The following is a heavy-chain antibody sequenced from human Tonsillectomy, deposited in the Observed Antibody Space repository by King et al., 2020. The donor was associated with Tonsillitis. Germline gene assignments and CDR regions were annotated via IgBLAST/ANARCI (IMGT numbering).Heavy chain of an antibody. D-gene: IGHD6-13*01. CDR2: IRYDGSNK. CDR1: GFTFSSYG. CDR3: AKGPPSYSRCWYWYFDY. Sequence: QLVQSGGGVVQPGGSLRLSCAASGFTFSSYGMHWVSQAPGKRLEWVAFIRYDGSNKYYADSVKGRFTISRDNSKNTLYLQMNSLRAEDTAVYYCAKGPPSYSRCWYWYFDYWGQGTLVTVSS. V-gene: IGHV3-30*02. J-gene: IGHJ4*02.